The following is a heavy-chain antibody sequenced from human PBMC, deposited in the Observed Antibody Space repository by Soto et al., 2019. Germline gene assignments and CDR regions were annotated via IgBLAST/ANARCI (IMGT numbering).Heavy chain of an antibody. CDR1: GFTFTSYS. CDR2: ISTYNGST. CDR3: ARDVPTLYDYWSGYRPFDF. D-gene: IGHD3-3*01. V-gene: IGHV1-18*01. Sequence: ASVKVSCKASGFTFTSYSFNWVRQAPGQGLEWMGWISTYNGSTHYSQKFQGRVTMTTDTSTSTAYMELRSLTSDDTAANFCARDVPTLYDYWSGYRPFDFWGQGALVTSPQ. J-gene: IGHJ4*02.